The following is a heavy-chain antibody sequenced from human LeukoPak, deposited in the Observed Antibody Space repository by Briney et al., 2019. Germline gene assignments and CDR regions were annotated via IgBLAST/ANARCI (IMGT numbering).Heavy chain of an antibody. J-gene: IGHJ6*04. Sequence: ASVKVSCKASGGTFNSYAISWVRQAPGQGLEWMGGIIPIFGTANYAQKFRGRVTITADESTSTAYMELSSLRSEDTAVYYCARADCSSTSCYLNPPYYYYGMDVWGKGTTVTVSS. CDR3: ARADCSSTSCYLNPPYYYYGMDV. D-gene: IGHD2-2*01. CDR1: GGTFNSYA. CDR2: IIPIFGTA. V-gene: IGHV1-69*13.